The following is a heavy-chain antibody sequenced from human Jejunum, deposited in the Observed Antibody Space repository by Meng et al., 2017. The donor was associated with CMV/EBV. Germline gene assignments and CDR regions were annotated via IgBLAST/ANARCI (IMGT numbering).Heavy chain of an antibody. CDR3: AKDTDGTAMMSYFDS. D-gene: IGHD5-18*01. Sequence: SGLSFSDYAMSWVRQAPGKGLEWVSGIDHGGNKIYYADSVKGRFTISRDNSKNILYLQMNSLRVEDTAVYYCAKDTDGTAMMSYFDSWGQGALVTVSS. CDR1: GLSFSDYA. CDR2: IDHGGNKI. V-gene: IGHV3-23*01. J-gene: IGHJ4*02.